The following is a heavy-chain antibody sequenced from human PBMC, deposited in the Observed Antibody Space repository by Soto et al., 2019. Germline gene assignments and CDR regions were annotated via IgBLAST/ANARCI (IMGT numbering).Heavy chain of an antibody. CDR1: GGSISSFNHY. CDR3: ARRTFQTNWFAGCFDA. CDR2: IYYSGTT. J-gene: IGHJ5*02. D-gene: IGHD1-1*01. Sequence: QLQLQESGPGLVKPSETLSLTCNISGGSISSFNHYWAWIRQSPGKGLEWIATIYYSGTTYYNPSLTCRATLLIATSKHQFCLICKSVTAAVTAVFFSARRTFQTNWFAGCFDAWGQGSLVSV. V-gene: IGHV4-39*01.